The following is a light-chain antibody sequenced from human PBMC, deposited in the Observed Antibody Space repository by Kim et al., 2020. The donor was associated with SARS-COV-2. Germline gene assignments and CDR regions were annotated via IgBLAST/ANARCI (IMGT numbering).Light chain of an antibody. Sequence: DIVMTQSPDSLAVSLGERATINCKSSQSILHSSNNKNSLAWYQQKPGQPPKLLIYWASRLEPGVPDRLSGSGSGTDFTLTISSLQAEDVSSYTCQHDYTPPYNFGQGTKLEI. J-gene: IGKJ2*01. CDR1: QSILHSSNNKNS. CDR3: QHDYTPPYN. V-gene: IGKV4-1*01. CDR2: WAS.